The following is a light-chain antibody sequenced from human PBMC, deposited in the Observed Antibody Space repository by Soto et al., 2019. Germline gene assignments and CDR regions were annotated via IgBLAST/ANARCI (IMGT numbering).Light chain of an antibody. CDR3: QSYDSSLGGSV. V-gene: IGLV1-40*01. CDR2: GNS. CDR1: SSNIGAGYD. Sequence: QSVLTQPPSVSGAPGQRVTISFTGNSSNIGAGYDVHWYQQLPGTAPKLLIYGNSNRPSGVPDRFSGSKSGTSASLAITGLQAEDEADYYCQSYDSSLGGSVFGTGTKRTVL. J-gene: IGLJ1*01.